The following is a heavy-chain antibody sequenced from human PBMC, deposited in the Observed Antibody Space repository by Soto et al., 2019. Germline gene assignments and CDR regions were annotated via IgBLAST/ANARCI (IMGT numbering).Heavy chain of an antibody. Sequence: PSETLSLTCTGSGGSISSSSYYWGWIRQPPGKGLEWIGSIYYSGSTYYNPSLKSRVTISVDTSKNQFSLKLSSVTAADTAVYYCARHVRPYYYDSSGYYYDYWGQGTLVTVSS. V-gene: IGHV4-39*01. D-gene: IGHD3-22*01. CDR2: IYYSGST. J-gene: IGHJ4*02. CDR1: GGSISSSSYY. CDR3: ARHVRPYYYDSSGYYYDY.